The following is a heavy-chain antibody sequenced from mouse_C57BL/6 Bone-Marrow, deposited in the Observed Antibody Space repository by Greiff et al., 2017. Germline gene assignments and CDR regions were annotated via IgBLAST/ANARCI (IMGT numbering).Heavy chain of an antibody. CDR3: ARDGYYGLDWYFDV. V-gene: IGHV3-6*01. J-gene: IGHJ1*03. CDR2: ISYDGSN. CDR1: GYSITSGYY. Sequence: EVKLQESGPGLVKPSQSLSLTCSVTGYSITSGYYWNWIRQFPGNKLEWMGYISYDGSNNYNPSLKNRISITRDTSKNQFFLKLNSVTTEDTATYYCARDGYYGLDWYFDVWGTGTTVTVSS. D-gene: IGHD2-3*01.